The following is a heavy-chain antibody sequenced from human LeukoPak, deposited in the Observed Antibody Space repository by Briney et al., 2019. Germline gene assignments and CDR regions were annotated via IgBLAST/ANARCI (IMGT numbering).Heavy chain of an antibody. CDR1: GFTFSSYW. J-gene: IGHJ5*02. CDR2: INSDGSST. CDR3: ARDGQQQLVLNWFDP. V-gene: IGHV3-74*01. Sequence: GSLRLSCAASGFTFSSYWMHWVRQAPGKGLVWVSRINSDGSSTSYADSVKGRFTISRDNAKNTLYLQMNSLRAEDTAVYYCARDGQQQLVLNWFDPWGQGTLVTVSS. D-gene: IGHD6-13*01.